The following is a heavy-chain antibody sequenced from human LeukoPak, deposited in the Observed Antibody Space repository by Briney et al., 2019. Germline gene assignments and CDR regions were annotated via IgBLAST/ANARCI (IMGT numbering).Heavy chain of an antibody. CDR3: AKLTTVTSDAFDI. Sequence: ASVKVSCKASGYTFTGYYMHWVRQAPGQGLEWMGWINPNRGGTNYAQKFQGRVTMTRDTSISTAYMELSRLRSDDTAVYYCAKLTTVTSDAFDIWGQGTMVTVSS. CDR2: INPNRGGT. CDR1: GYTFTGYY. D-gene: IGHD4-17*01. V-gene: IGHV1-2*02. J-gene: IGHJ3*02.